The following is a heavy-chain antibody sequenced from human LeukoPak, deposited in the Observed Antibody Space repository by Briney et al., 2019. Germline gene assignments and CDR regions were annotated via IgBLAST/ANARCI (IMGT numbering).Heavy chain of an antibody. V-gene: IGHV3-7*01. D-gene: IGHD3-3*01. CDR1: ELAFSGYW. CDR2: IKQDGSEE. J-gene: IGHJ6*03. CDR3: ARSARDYDFWQHLYYYYMDV. Sequence: GGSLRLSCEASELAFSGYWMSWVRQAPGKGLEWVANIKQDGSEEYYVDSVKGRFTISRDNAKNSLYLQMNSLRAEDTAVYYCARSARDYDFWQHLYYYYMDVWGKGTTVTVSS.